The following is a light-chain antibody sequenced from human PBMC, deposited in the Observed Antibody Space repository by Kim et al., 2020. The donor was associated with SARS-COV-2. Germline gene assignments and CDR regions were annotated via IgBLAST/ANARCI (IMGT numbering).Light chain of an antibody. J-gene: IGKJ2*03. CDR3: QQSYSTPYS. CDR2: AAS. V-gene: IGKV1-39*01. Sequence: SASLGDRFTITCRASQSISSYLNWYQQKPGKAPKLLIYAASSLQSGVPSRFSGSGSGTDFTLTISSLQPEDFATYYCQQSYSTPYSFGQGTKLEI. CDR1: QSISSY.